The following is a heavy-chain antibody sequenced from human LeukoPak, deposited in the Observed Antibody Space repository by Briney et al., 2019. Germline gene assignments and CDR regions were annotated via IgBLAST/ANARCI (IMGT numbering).Heavy chain of an antibody. CDR2: INHSGST. D-gene: IGHD6-19*01. Sequence: SETLSLTCTVSGGSISSSSYYWGWIRQPPGKGLEWIGEINHSGSTNYNPSLKSRVTISVDTSKNQFSLKLSSVTAADTAVYYCARHRGVRLGYSSGWYPYFDYWGQGTLVTVSS. J-gene: IGHJ4*02. CDR3: ARHRGVRLGYSSGWYPYFDY. V-gene: IGHV4-39*01. CDR1: GGSISSSSYY.